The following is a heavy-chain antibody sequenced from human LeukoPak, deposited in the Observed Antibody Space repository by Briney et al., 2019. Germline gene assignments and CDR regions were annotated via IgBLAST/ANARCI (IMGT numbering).Heavy chain of an antibody. J-gene: IGHJ5*02. CDR2: IYPGDSDT. CDR1: GYSFTSYW. CDR3: ARRFYDFWSGEGWFDP. Sequence: GESLKISCKGSGYSFTSYWIGWVRQMPGKGLEWMGIIYPGDSDTSYSPSFQGQVTISADKSISTAYLQWSSLKASDTAMYYCARRFYDFWSGEGWFDPWGQGTLVTVSS. D-gene: IGHD3-3*01. V-gene: IGHV5-51*01.